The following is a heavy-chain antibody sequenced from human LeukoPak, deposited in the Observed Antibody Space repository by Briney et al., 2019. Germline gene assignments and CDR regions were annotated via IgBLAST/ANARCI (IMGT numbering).Heavy chain of an antibody. CDR1: GGSISSYY. V-gene: IGHV4-59*01. D-gene: IGHD3-22*01. CDR2: IYYSGST. Sequence: PSETLSLTCTVSGGSISSYYWSWIRQPPGKGLEWIGYIYYSGSTNYNPSLKSRVTISVDTSKNQFSLKLSSVTAADTAVYYCASSYYDGSIDDAFDIWGQGTMVTVSS. J-gene: IGHJ3*02. CDR3: ASSYYDGSIDDAFDI.